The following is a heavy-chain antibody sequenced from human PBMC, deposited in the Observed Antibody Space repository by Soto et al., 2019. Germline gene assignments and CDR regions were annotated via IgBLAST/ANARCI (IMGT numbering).Heavy chain of an antibody. Sequence: QVQLQESGPGLVKPSQTLSLTCTVSGGSISSGDYYWSWIRQHPGKGLEWIGYISYSGSTFSNPSLKSRVTLSLDTSNNQFSLRLSSLTAADTAVYYCARESMQWNTYGMDVWGQGTTVTVSS. V-gene: IGHV4-31*03. CDR1: GGSISSGDYY. CDR3: ARESMQWNTYGMDV. D-gene: IGHD6-19*01. J-gene: IGHJ6*02. CDR2: ISYSGST.